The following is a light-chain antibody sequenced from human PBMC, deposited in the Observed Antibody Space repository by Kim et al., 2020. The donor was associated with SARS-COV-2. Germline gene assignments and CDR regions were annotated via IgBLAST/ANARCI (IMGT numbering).Light chain of an antibody. V-gene: IGKV3-20*01. CDR1: QSVSSSY. CDR3: QEYGSSLIT. Sequence: EIVLTQSPGTLSLSPGERATLSCRASQSVSSSYLAWYQQKPGPAPRLLIYGAASRAPGIPDRFRGSGSGTDFTLTISRLEPEDFAVYYCQEYGSSLITFGQGTRLEIK. J-gene: IGKJ5*01. CDR2: GAA.